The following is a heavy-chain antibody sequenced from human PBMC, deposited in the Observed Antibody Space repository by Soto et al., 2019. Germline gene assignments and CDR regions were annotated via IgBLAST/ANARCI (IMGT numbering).Heavy chain of an antibody. V-gene: IGHV4-4*07. CDR3: RRDFDF. CDR1: GVSISNNY. D-gene: IGHD6-6*01. CDR2: LSTSGNT. Sequence: SETLSLTVTVSGVSISNNYWSWIRHPAGKGLEWIGRLSTSGNTNYNPSLKSRVTMSLDTSKNRFSLMLASGTAADTAVYYCRRDFDFWGQGTLVTVSS. J-gene: IGHJ4*02.